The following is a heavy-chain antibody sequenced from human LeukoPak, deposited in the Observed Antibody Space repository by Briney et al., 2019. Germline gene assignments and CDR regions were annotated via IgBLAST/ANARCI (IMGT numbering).Heavy chain of an antibody. Sequence: GGSLRLSCAASGFTFSRNAMSWVRQAPGKGLEWVSSTSGSGSSTYYLDSLRGRFTTSRDNSQNTLYLQMNSLTGEDTAVYYCAKVKNDAFDVWGQGTMVTVSS. D-gene: IGHD2-21*01. V-gene: IGHV3-23*01. CDR2: TSGSGSST. J-gene: IGHJ3*01. CDR3: AKVKNDAFDV. CDR1: GFTFSRNA.